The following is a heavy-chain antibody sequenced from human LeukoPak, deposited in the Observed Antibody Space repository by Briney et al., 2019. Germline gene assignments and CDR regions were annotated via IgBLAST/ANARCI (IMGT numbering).Heavy chain of an antibody. D-gene: IGHD3-10*01. V-gene: IGHV3-23*01. CDR2: IGGRDGST. Sequence: GGSLRLSCAASGFTFRSTSMSWVRQAPGKGLEWVSAIGGRDGSTYYADSVKGRFTISRDNSKNTLYVQMNSLRAEDTAVYYCAKGHYYGSGSLDYWGQGTLVTVSS. CDR1: GFTFRSTS. J-gene: IGHJ4*02. CDR3: AKGHYYGSGSLDY.